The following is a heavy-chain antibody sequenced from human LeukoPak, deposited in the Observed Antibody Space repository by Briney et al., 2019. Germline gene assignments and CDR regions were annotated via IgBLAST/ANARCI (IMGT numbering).Heavy chain of an antibody. Sequence: SETLSLTCTVSGGSISSGSYYGSWIRQPAGKGLEWIGRIYTSGRTNYNPSLKSRVTISVDTSKNQFSLKLSSVTAADTALYYCARDSYGDYSAFDYWGQGTLVTVSS. CDR1: GGSISSGSYY. V-gene: IGHV4-61*02. CDR2: IYTSGRT. D-gene: IGHD4-17*01. J-gene: IGHJ4*02. CDR3: ARDSYGDYSAFDY.